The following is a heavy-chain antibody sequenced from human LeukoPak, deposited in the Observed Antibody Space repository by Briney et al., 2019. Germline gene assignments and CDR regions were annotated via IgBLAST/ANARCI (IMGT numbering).Heavy chain of an antibody. Sequence: SETLSLTCNVSGGSISSYYWTWIRQPPGKGLEWIGYIYYTGSTDYNPSLKSRVTISVDTSKNQFSLKMSPVIAADTAVYYCARVRTSGYHFFVDYWGQGILVTVSS. D-gene: IGHD3-22*01. CDR2: IYYTGST. CDR1: GGSISSYY. J-gene: IGHJ4*02. CDR3: ARVRTSGYHFFVDY. V-gene: IGHV4-59*01.